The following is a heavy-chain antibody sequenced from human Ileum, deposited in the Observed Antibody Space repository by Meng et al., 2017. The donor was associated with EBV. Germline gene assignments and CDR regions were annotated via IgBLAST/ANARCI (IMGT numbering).Heavy chain of an antibody. J-gene: IGHJ5*02. D-gene: IGHD3-10*01. CDR1: GDPITTNYYY. CDR3: ARGTFYYHSGCRFDP. Sequence: GPQRVRPPGTRSTSCALSGDPITTNYYYCGWIRQPPGTGLEWIATIDYSGNTYNNPSLESRVTISRDTSKHQLTLNLNSVTAADTALYYCARGTFYYHSGCRFDPWGQGTLVTVSS. V-gene: IGHV4-39*06. CDR2: IDYSGNT.